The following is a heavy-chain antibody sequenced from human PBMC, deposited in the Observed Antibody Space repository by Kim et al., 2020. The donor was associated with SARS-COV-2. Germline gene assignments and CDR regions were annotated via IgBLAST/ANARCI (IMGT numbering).Heavy chain of an antibody. CDR3: AHGIVLLWFGELLG. V-gene: IGHV3-23*01. D-gene: IGHD3-10*01. J-gene: IGHJ4*02. Sequence: YYADSVKGRFTISRDNSKNTLYLQMNSLRAEDTAVYYCAHGIVLLWFGELLGWGQGTLVTVSS.